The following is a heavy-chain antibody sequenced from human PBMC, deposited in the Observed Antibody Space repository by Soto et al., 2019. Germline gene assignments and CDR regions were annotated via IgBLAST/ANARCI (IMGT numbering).Heavy chain of an antibody. CDR3: ARDEGRDGYFDY. J-gene: IGHJ4*02. D-gene: IGHD2-15*01. CDR1: GFTFSSYA. CDR2: ISYDGSNK. Sequence: GGSLRLSCAASGFTFSSYAMHWVRQAPGKGLEWVAVISYDGSNKYYADSVKGRFTISRDNSKNTLYLQMNSLRAEDTAVYYCARDEGRDGYFDYWGQGTLVTVS. V-gene: IGHV3-30-3*01.